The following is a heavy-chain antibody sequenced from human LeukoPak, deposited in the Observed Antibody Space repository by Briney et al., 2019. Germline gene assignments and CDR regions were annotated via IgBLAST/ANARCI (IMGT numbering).Heavy chain of an antibody. CDR2: ISAYNGNT. Sequence: ASVKVSCKASGYTFTSYGISWVRQAPGQGLEWMGWISAYNGNTNYAQKLQGGVTMTTDTSTSTAYMELRSLRSDHTAVYYCARVVGTPYYDFWSGSYYMDVWGKGTTVTVSS. CDR3: ARVVGTPYYDFWSGSYYMDV. V-gene: IGHV1-18*01. J-gene: IGHJ6*03. CDR1: GYTFTSYG. D-gene: IGHD3-3*01.